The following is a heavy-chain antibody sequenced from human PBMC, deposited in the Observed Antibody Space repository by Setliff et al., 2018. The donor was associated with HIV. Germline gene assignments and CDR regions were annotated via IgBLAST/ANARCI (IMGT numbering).Heavy chain of an antibody. CDR2: INHSGST. D-gene: IGHD6-19*01. V-gene: IGHV4-34*01. J-gene: IGHJ1*01. Sequence: SETLSLTCAVYGWSLSGYHWSWIRQSPEKGLEWIGEINHSGSTNYNPSLKSRVTMSVDTSKNHFSLNLTSVTAADTAVYYCARHGIAVADLLFPYEYFQHWGQGTLVTVSS. CDR1: GWSLSGYH. CDR3: ARHGIAVADLLFPYEYFQH.